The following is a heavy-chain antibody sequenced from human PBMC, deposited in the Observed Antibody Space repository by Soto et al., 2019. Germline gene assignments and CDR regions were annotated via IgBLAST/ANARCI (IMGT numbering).Heavy chain of an antibody. V-gene: IGHV4-31*02. D-gene: IGHD1-26*01. CDR2: IFNSGTT. Sequence: QVQLQESGPGLVKPSQTLSLTCSVSGASTVSHYHWTWIRQPLGKGLEWMGYIFNSGTTFYNPSLPSRLSISMDTSGNHFSLELRSVTAADTAVYYCALALGPTTGLDYWCQGTLVTVSS. CDR1: GASTVSHYH. J-gene: IGHJ4*02. CDR3: ALALGPTTGLDY.